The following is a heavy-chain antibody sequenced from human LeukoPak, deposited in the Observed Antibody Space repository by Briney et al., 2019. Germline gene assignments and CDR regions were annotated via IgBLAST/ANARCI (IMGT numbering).Heavy chain of an antibody. D-gene: IGHD3-16*01. CDR3: AILGLWLYYYYGMDV. CDR2: ISGSGGST. V-gene: IGHV3-23*01. Sequence: GGSLRLSCAASGFTFSSYWMHWVRQAPGKGLEWVSAISGSGGSTYYADSVKGRFTISRDNSKNTLYLQMNSLRAEDTAVYYCAILGLWLYYYYGMDVWGQGTTVTVSS. J-gene: IGHJ6*02. CDR1: GFTFSSYW.